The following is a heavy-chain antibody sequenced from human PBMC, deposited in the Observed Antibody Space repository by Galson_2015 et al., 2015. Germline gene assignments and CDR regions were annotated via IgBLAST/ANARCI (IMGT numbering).Heavy chain of an antibody. J-gene: IGHJ6*02. CDR3: ARDRAGWGGDRRLYGMDV. CDR2: IIPIFGTA. V-gene: IGHV1-69*13. D-gene: IGHD2-21*02. CDR1: GGTFSSYA. Sequence: SVKVSCKASGGTFSSYAISWVRQAPGQGLEWMGGIIPIFGTANYAQKFQGRVTITADESTSTAYMELSSLRSEDTAVYYCARDRAGWGGDRRLYGMDVWGQGTTVTVSS.